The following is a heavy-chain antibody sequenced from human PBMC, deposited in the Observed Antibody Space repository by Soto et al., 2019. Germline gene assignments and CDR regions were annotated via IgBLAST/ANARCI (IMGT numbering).Heavy chain of an antibody. CDR1: GFSFGDYY. V-gene: IGHV3-11*01. CDR2: ISSSGSTT. J-gene: IGHJ4*02. D-gene: IGHD3-16*01. Sequence: QAQLVESGGGLVTPGGSLRLSCSASGFSFGDYYMSWIRQAPGEGLEWVSSISSSGSTTYHADSVEGRLTISRDNAKNSLHLQMNSLRAEDTAVYYCARDHGGGGLTLDYWGQGTLVSVSS. CDR3: ARDHGGGGLTLDY.